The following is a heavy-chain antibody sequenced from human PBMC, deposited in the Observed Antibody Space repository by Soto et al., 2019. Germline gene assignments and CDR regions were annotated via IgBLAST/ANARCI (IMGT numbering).Heavy chain of an antibody. V-gene: IGHV1-18*01. J-gene: IGHJ5*02. CDR1: GYTFTSYA. CDR2: ISAYNGNT. CDR3: ARTELQYPYNWLDP. Sequence: GASVKVSCKASGYTFTSYAIIWVRQAPGQGLEWMGWISAYNGNTNYAQKLQGRVTMTTDTSTSTAYMELRTLRSDDTAVYYCARTELQYPYNWLDPWGQGTLVTVSS. D-gene: IGHD1-7*01.